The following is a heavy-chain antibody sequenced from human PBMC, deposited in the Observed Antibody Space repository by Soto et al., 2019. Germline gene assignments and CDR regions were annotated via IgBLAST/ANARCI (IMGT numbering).Heavy chain of an antibody. CDR3: ARGPRYCSTNNCFSGVPWFDP. Sequence: ASVKVSCKASGFIFSDYFMHWVLQAPGQGLEWMGIINPSGGSTSYAQKVQGRVTLTTDTSTRTTYMELRSLRSDDTAVYYCARGPRYCSTNNCFSGVPWFDPWGQGPPVTVSS. J-gene: IGHJ5*02. V-gene: IGHV1-46*01. CDR1: GFIFSDYF. D-gene: IGHD2-15*01. CDR2: INPSGGST.